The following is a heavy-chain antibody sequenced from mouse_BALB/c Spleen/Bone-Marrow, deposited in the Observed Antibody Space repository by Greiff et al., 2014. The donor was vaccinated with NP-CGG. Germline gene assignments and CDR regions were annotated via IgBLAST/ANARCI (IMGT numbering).Heavy chain of an antibody. Sequence: VQLKESGAELVKPGASVKLSCTASGFNIKDTYMNWVKQRAEQGLEWIGRIDPANGYTEYDPKFQGKATIIADTSSNTAYLQLGSLTSEDTAVYYCATPTGTFAYWAPGTTLTVS. V-gene: IGHV14-3*02. CDR2: IDPANGYT. CDR3: ATPTGTFAY. CDR1: GFNIKDTY. J-gene: IGHJ2*01. D-gene: IGHD4-1*02.